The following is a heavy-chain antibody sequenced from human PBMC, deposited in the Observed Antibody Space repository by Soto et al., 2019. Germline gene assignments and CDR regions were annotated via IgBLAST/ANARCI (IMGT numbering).Heavy chain of an antibody. Sequence: QVQLVQSGAEVKKPGSSVKVSCTASGGTFSSYAISWVRQAPGQGLEWLGGIIPICGTANYAQKFQGRVTITADESTSTAYMELSSLRSEDTAVXYCARDSIVGATFDAFDIWGQGTMVTVSS. CDR2: IIPICGTA. V-gene: IGHV1-69*01. CDR3: ARDSIVGATFDAFDI. J-gene: IGHJ3*02. D-gene: IGHD1-26*01. CDR1: GGTFSSYA.